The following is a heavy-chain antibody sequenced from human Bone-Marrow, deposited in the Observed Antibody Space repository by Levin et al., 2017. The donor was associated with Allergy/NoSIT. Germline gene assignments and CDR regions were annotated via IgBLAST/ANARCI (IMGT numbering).Heavy chain of an antibody. V-gene: IGHV3-48*01. CDR1: GFTFNTYD. D-gene: IGHD3-16*01. CDR2: ITRDSGTI. J-gene: IGHJ3*01. Sequence: AGGSLRLSCEASGFTFNTYDMNWVRQVPGMGLEWVSFITRDSGTIYYADSVKGRFTISRDNAKNSLFLQMNSLRAEDTAVYYCARDRLGGAFDFWGQGTMVTVSS. CDR3: ARDRLGGAFDF.